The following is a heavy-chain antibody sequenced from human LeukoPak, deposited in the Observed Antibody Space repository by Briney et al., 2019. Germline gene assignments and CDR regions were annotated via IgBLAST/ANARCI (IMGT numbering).Heavy chain of an antibody. V-gene: IGHV3-23*01. CDR3: ATEKGDSPDY. Sequence: GGSLRLSCAASGFTFSSYAMSWVRQAPGKGLEWVSGISGSGGNTYYADSVKSRFTISRDNSKNTLFLQMNSLRAEDTAVYYCATEKGDSPDYWGQGTLVTVSS. CDR2: ISGSGGNT. J-gene: IGHJ4*02. CDR1: GFTFSSYA. D-gene: IGHD2-21*01.